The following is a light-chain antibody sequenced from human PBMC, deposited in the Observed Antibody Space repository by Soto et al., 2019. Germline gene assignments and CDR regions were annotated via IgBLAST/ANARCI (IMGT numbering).Light chain of an antibody. Sequence: EIVLTPSPATLSLSPGERATLSCRASQSVSSYLAWYQQKPGQAPMLLIYDASNMATGIPARFSGSGSGTDFTLTISSLEPEDFAVYYCHQRSNWPPLTFGGGTKVELK. J-gene: IGKJ4*01. CDR2: DAS. CDR1: QSVSSY. V-gene: IGKV3-11*01. CDR3: HQRSNWPPLT.